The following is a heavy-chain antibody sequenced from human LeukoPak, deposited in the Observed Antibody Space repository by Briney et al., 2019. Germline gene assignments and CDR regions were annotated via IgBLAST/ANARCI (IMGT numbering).Heavy chain of an antibody. V-gene: IGHV4-39*07. CDR2: IYYSGST. D-gene: IGHD2-21*02. Sequence: SETLSLTCTVSGGSISSSSYYWGWIRQPPGKGLEWIGSIYYSGSTYYNPSLKSRVTISVDTSKNQFSLKLSSVTAADTAVYYCARDPPYCGGDCYSLVLFDLWGRGTLVTVSS. J-gene: IGHJ2*01. CDR1: GGSISSSSYY. CDR3: ARDPPYCGGDCYSLVLFDL.